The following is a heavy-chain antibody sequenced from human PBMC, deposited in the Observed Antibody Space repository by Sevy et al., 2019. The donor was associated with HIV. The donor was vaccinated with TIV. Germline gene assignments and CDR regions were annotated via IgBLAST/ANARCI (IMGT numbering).Heavy chain of an antibody. Sequence: GGSLRLSCVASGFTFSSYSMNWVRQAPGKGLEWVSYISSSSDSSSTLYYADSVKGRFSISRDNAKNSVHLQMTSLRVEDTAVSYCARPDLSGWYFDFWGLGTLVTVSS. V-gene: IGHV3-48*01. J-gene: IGHJ4*01. CDR3: ARPDLSGWYFDF. D-gene: IGHD6-19*01. CDR2: ISSSSDSSSTL. CDR1: GFTFSSYS.